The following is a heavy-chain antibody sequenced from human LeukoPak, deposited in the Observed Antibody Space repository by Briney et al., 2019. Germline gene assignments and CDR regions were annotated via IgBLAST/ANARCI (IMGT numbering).Heavy chain of an antibody. Sequence: SETLSLTCTVSGGSISTYYWNWIRQPAGKGLEWIGRIYISGRTKYNPSLESRVTMSIDMTKKEISLKLRSVTAADTAIYYCAGDYGDPRDWFDPWGQGSLVTVSS. CDR1: GGSISTYY. J-gene: IGHJ5*02. CDR3: AGDYGDPRDWFDP. D-gene: IGHD4-17*01. V-gene: IGHV4-4*07. CDR2: IYISGRT.